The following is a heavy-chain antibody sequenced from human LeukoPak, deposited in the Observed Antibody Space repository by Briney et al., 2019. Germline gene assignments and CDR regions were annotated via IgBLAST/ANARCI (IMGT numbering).Heavy chain of an antibody. D-gene: IGHD2-2*01. J-gene: IGHJ6*02. CDR1: GYIFTSYA. CDR2: ISAYNGNT. Sequence: ASVKVSCKASGYIFTSYAMHWVRQAPGQRLEWMGWISAYNGNTNYAQKLQGRVTMTTDTSTSTAYMELRGLRSDDTAVYYCASAAKDIVVVPAVEAHYYYYYGMDVWGQGTTVTVSS. V-gene: IGHV1-18*01. CDR3: ASAAKDIVVVPAVEAHYYYYYGMDV.